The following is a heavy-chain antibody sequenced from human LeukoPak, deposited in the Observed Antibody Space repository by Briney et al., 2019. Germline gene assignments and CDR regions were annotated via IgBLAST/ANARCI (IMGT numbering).Heavy chain of an antibody. D-gene: IGHD5-18*01. V-gene: IGHV3-21*01. CDR2: ISSSSSDI. Sequence: GGSLRLSCAASGFTFSSYSMNCVRQAPGKGLEWVSSISSSSSDIYYADSVRGLITISRDSAKHSLYLQMNSPRAEDTAVYYCARDGSPSSSYGHNWFDPWGQGTLVTVSS. CDR3: ARDGSPSSSYGHNWFDP. CDR1: GFTFSSYS. J-gene: IGHJ5*02.